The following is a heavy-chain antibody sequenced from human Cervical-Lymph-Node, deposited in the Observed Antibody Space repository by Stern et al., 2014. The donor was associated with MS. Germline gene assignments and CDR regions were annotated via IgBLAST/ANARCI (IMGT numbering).Heavy chain of an antibody. V-gene: IGHV4-59*08. CDR3: AGSGTYYPDY. D-gene: IGHD3-3*01. CDR2: VHYSGTT. CDR1: GGSISSYY. J-gene: IGHJ4*02. Sequence: QVQLVQSGPGLVKPSETLSLTCSVSGGSISSYYWNWIRQPPGKGLEWIANVHYSGTTNYNPSLKSRVTILLDTLMNKIYLKMSSVTAADTAVYYCAGSGTYYPDYWGQGILVTVSS.